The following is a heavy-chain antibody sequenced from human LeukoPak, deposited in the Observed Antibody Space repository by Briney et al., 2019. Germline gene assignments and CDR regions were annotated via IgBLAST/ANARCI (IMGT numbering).Heavy chain of an antibody. Sequence: GGSLRLSCAASGFTFSNAWMSWVRQAPGKGLEWVANIKQDGSEKYYVDSVKGRFTISRDNAKNSLYLQMNSLRAEDTAVYYCARTTVVTPTSHYYGMDVWGQGTTVTVSS. CDR1: GFTFSNAW. D-gene: IGHD4-23*01. CDR3: ARTTVVTPTSHYYGMDV. J-gene: IGHJ6*02. V-gene: IGHV3-7*03. CDR2: IKQDGSEK.